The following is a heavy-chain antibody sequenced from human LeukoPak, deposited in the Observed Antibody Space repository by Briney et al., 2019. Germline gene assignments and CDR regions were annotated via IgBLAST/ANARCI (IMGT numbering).Heavy chain of an antibody. CDR3: ARAPSYGSGTIYGMDV. J-gene: IGHJ6*02. D-gene: IGHD3-10*01. Sequence: SETLSLTCSVSGGSISSYYWSWIRQPPGKGLEWIGYIYYSGSTNYNPSLKSRVTISVDTSKNQFSLKLSSVTAADTAVYYCARAPSYGSGTIYGMDVWGQGTTVTVSS. CDR2: IYYSGST. CDR1: GGSISSYY. V-gene: IGHV4-59*01.